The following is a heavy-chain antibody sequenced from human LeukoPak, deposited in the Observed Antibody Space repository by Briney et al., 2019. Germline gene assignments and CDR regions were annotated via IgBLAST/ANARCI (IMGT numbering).Heavy chain of an antibody. J-gene: IGHJ3*02. CDR3: ARQLHQAYCGGDCVAFDI. CDR1: GGSFSGYY. Sequence: PSETLSLTCAVYGGSFSGYYWSWIRQPPGKGLEWIGEINHSGSTNYNPSLKSRVTISVDTSKNQFSLKLSSVTAADTTVYYCARQLHQAYCGGDCVAFDIWGQGTMVTVSS. D-gene: IGHD2-21*02. V-gene: IGHV4-34*01. CDR2: INHSGST.